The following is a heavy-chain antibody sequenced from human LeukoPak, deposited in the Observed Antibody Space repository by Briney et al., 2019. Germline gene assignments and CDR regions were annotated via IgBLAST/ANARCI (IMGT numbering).Heavy chain of an antibody. V-gene: IGHV1-46*01. Sequence: ASVKVSCKASGYTFTSYYMHWVRQAPGQGLEWMGIINPSGGSTSYAQKFQGRVTMTRDTSTSTVYMELSSLRSEDTAVYYCARRNGGDDFWSGYPWQYFDYWGQGTLVTVSS. CDR3: ARRNGGDDFWSGYPWQYFDY. CDR1: GYTFTSYY. J-gene: IGHJ4*02. D-gene: IGHD3-3*01. CDR2: INPSGGST.